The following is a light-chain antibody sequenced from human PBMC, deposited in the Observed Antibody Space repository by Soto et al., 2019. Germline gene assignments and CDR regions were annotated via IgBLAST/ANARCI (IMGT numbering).Light chain of an antibody. V-gene: IGKV3-15*01. CDR1: QSFSSN. CDR2: GAS. CDR3: QQYKNGPTWT. J-gene: IGKJ1*01. Sequence: EIVMTQSQATLSVSPGERATLSCRASQSFSSNLSLYQQKPGQAPRLLIYGASTRATSIPARFSGSGSGTEFTRTISSRQSEDFAVYYCQQYKNGPTWTFGQGTKGEIK.